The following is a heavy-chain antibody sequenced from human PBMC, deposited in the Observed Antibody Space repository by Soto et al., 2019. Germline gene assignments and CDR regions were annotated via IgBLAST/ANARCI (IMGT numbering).Heavy chain of an antibody. V-gene: IGHV4-31*03. D-gene: IGHD5-18*01. CDR2: IYYSGST. Sequence: TSETLSLTCTVSGGSISSGGYYWSWIRQHPGKGLEWIGYIYYSGSTYYNPSLKSRVTISVDTSKNQFSLKLSSVTAADTAVYYCARDLHTAGPYYYYYYGMDVWGQGTTVTVS. J-gene: IGHJ6*02. CDR3: ARDLHTAGPYYYYYYGMDV. CDR1: GGSISSGGYY.